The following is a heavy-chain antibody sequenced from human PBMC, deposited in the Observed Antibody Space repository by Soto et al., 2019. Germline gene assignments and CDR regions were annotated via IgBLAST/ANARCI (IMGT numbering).Heavy chain of an antibody. D-gene: IGHD2-15*01. CDR2: INHSGST. V-gene: IGHV4-34*01. J-gene: IGHJ3*02. CDR1: GGSFSGYY. CDR3: ARLVWDIVVVVAEGAFDI. Sequence: QVQLQQWGAGLLKPSETLSLTCAVYGGSFSGYYWSWIRQPPGKGLEWIGEINHSGSTNYNPSLKSRVTISVDTSKNQFSLKLSSVTAADTAVYYCARLVWDIVVVVAEGAFDIRGQGTMVTVSS.